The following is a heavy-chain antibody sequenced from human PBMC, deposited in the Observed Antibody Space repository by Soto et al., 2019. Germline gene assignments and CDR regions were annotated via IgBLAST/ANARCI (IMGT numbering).Heavy chain of an antibody. D-gene: IGHD3-22*01. CDR1: GFTFSSYG. CDR3: ARDDYHDSSGYYYPFDY. Sequence: QVQLVESGGGVVQPGRSLRLSCAVSGFTFSSYGMHWVRQAPGKGLEWVAVIWYDGSNKYYADSVKGRFTISRDNSKNTLYLQMNSLRAEDTAVYYCARDDYHDSSGYYYPFDYWGQGTLVTVSS. CDR2: IWYDGSNK. J-gene: IGHJ4*02. V-gene: IGHV3-33*01.